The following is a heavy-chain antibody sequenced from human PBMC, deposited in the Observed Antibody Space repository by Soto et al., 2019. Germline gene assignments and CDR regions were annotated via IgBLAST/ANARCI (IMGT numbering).Heavy chain of an antibody. J-gene: IGHJ5*02. Sequence: GASVKVSCKASGYTFTSYDINWVRQATGQGLEWMGWMNPNSGNTGYAQKFQGRVTMTRNTSISTAYMELSSLRSEDTAVYYCARRRRGSGWYSGRVWFDPWGQGTLVTVSS. V-gene: IGHV1-8*01. CDR3: ARRRRGSGWYSGRVWFDP. CDR2: MNPNSGNT. CDR1: GYTFTSYD. D-gene: IGHD6-19*01.